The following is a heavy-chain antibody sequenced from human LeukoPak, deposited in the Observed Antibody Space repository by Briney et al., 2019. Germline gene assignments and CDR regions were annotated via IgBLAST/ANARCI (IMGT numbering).Heavy chain of an antibody. CDR1: GGSFSGYY. CDR3: ARGAYYDFWSGYPKYNWFDP. D-gene: IGHD3-3*01. CDR2: INHSGST. Sequence: SETLSLTCAVSGGSFSGYYWSWIRQPPGKGLEWIGEINHSGSTNYNPSLKSRVTISVDTSKNQFSLKLSSVTAADTAVYYCARGAYYDFWSGYPKYNWFDPWGQGTLVTVSS. V-gene: IGHV4-34*01. J-gene: IGHJ5*02.